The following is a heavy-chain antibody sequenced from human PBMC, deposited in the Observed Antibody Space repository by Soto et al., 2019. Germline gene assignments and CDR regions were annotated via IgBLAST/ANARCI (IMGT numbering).Heavy chain of an antibody. Sequence: ASVKVSCKASGGTFSSYAISWVRQAPGQGLEWMGGIIPIFGTANYAQKFQGRVTITADESTSTAYMELSSLRSEDTAVYYCASAGIAVAGTDYYYYYYGMDVWGQGTTVTVSS. CDR3: ASAGIAVAGTDYYYYYYGMDV. D-gene: IGHD6-19*01. V-gene: IGHV1-69*13. J-gene: IGHJ6*02. CDR1: GGTFSSYA. CDR2: IIPIFGTA.